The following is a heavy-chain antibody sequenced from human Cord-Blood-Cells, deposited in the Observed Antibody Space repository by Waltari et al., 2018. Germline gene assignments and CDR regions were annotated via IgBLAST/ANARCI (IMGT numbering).Heavy chain of an antibody. CDR1: GFTLSSYS. J-gene: IGHJ6*02. Sequence: EVQLVESGGGLVKPGGSLRLSCAASGFTLSSYSMNWVRQAPGKGLEWVSSISSSSSYIYYADSVKGRFTISRDNAKNSLYLQMNSLRAEDTAVYYCARGATVTSFYGMDVWGQGTTVTVSS. CDR3: ARGATVTSFYGMDV. CDR2: ISSSSSYI. V-gene: IGHV3-21*01. D-gene: IGHD4-4*01.